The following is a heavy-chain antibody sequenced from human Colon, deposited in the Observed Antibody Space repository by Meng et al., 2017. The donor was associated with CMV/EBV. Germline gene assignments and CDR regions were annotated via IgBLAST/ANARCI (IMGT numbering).Heavy chain of an antibody. Sequence: ASVKVSCKTSGYPFTIHYIHWVRQAPGRGLEWMGWMNPNSGDTNYVQRFQDRVEMTRDTTVNTAYLDLTSLRSADTAVYYCATLSIYDSTISDFWGQGTLVTVSS. V-gene: IGHV1-2*02. CDR2: MNPNSGDT. J-gene: IGHJ4*02. CDR3: ATLSIYDSTISDF. D-gene: IGHD5/OR15-5a*01. CDR1: GYPFTIHY.